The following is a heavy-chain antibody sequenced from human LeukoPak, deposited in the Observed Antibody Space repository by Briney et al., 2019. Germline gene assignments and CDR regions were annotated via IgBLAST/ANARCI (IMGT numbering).Heavy chain of an antibody. J-gene: IGHJ6*03. CDR2: INPNSGGT. D-gene: IGHD3-9*01. CDR3: AGGGYDILTGYQYYYYHYMDV. CDR1: GYTFTGYY. Sequence: ASVKVSCKASGYTFTGYYMHWVRQAPGQGLEWMGWINPNSGGTNYAQKFQGRVTMTRDTSISTAYMELSRLRSDDTAVYYCAGGGYDILTGYQYYYYHYMDVWGKGTTVTISS. V-gene: IGHV1-2*02.